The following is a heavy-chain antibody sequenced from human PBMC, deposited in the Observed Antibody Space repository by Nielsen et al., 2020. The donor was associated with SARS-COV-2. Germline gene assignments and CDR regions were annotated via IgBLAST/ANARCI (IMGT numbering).Heavy chain of an antibody. V-gene: IGHV4-30-4*01. CDR1: GGSISSSDYY. D-gene: IGHD1-26*01. Sequence: SETLSLTCTVSGGSISSSDYYWSWVRQPPGKGLEWIGYIYNSGSTSYNPSLESRVTISVDTSKNQFSLKLSSVTAADTAVYYCARFRELPFYYFDYWGQGTLVTVSS. J-gene: IGHJ4*02. CDR2: IYNSGST. CDR3: ARFRELPFYYFDY.